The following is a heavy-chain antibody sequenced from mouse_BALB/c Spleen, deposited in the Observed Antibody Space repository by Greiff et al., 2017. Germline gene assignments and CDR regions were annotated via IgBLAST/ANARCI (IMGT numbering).Heavy chain of an antibody. CDR2: IDPSDSET. D-gene: IGHD1-1*01. CDR3: ARGGYGSRGWFAY. V-gene: IGHV1S126*01. Sequence: QVQLKESGPQLVRPGASVKISCKASGYSFTSYWMHWVKQRPGQGLEWIGMIDPSDSETRLNQKFKDKATLTVDKSSSTAYMQLSSPTSEDSAVYYCARGGYGSRGWFAYWGQGTLVTVSA. CDR1: GYSFTSYW. J-gene: IGHJ3*01.